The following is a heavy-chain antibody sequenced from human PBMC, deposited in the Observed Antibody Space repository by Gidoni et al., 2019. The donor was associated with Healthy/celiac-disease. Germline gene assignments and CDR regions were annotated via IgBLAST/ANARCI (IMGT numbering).Heavy chain of an antibody. Sequence: QVQLPESGPGLLKPSETLSLTCTVSGGSISGYYWSWIRQPPGKGLEWIGYIYYSGSTNYNPTLKSRVTISVDTSKNQFSLKLSSVTAADTAVYYCARGTRIAVAGTHAFDIWGQGTMVTVSS. V-gene: IGHV4-59*01. J-gene: IGHJ3*02. CDR3: ARGTRIAVAGTHAFDI. CDR2: IYYSGST. CDR1: GGSISGYY. D-gene: IGHD6-19*01.